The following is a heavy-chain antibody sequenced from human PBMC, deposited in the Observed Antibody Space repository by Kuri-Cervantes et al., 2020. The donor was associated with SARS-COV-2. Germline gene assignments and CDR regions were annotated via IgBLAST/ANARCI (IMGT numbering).Heavy chain of an antibody. V-gene: IGHV3-21*04. CDR3: ARGYDRRVYFSTPAPYYFDF. Sequence: GESLKTSCAASGFTFSYYTMNWVHRAREKGLEWVTSISSSTISIYYADSVRGRFTISSDNAKNSLYLQMDSLRAEDTAVYYCARGYDRRVYFSTPAPYYFDFWGQGILVTVSS. J-gene: IGHJ4*02. CDR2: ISSSTISI. D-gene: IGHD3-22*01. CDR1: GFTFSYYT.